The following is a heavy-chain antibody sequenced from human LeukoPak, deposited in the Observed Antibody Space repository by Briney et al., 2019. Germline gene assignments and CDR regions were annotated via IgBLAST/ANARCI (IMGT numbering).Heavy chain of an antibody. V-gene: IGHV4-59*01. Sequence: SETLSLTCNVSGGSIRGYYWSWIRQPPGKGLEWIGYIYSSGSTNYNPSLKSRVTMSVDTSKNQFSLKVSSVTAADTAVYYCARVGGIVGATVPYWGQGTLVTVSS. CDR3: ARVGGIVGATVPY. J-gene: IGHJ4*02. CDR2: IYSSGST. D-gene: IGHD1-26*01. CDR1: GGSIRGYY.